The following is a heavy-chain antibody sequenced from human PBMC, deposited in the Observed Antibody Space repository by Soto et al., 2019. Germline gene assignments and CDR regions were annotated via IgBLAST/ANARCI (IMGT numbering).Heavy chain of an antibody. CDR1: GFTFSDYY. Sequence: GGSLRLSCAASGFTFSDYYMSWIRQAPGKGLERVSYISSSSSYIYYADSVKGRFTISRDNAKNSLYLQMNSLRAEDTAVYYCARGPISNDHYFDFWGQGTQVTVSS. V-gene: IGHV3-11*06. J-gene: IGHJ4*02. D-gene: IGHD2-21*01. CDR3: ARGPISNDHYFDF. CDR2: ISSSSSYI.